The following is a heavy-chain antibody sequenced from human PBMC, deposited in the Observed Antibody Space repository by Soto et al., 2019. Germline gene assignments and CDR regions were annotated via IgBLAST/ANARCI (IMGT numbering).Heavy chain of an antibody. J-gene: IGHJ6*02. CDR2: ILSDGSNK. V-gene: IGHV3-30-3*01. CDR3: ARDVFQEDV. CDR1: GFTFSSYA. Sequence: QGQLVESGGGVVQPGRSLRLSCAASGFTFSSYAMHWVRQAPGKGLEWVAVILSDGSNKWYVDSVKGRFTISRDNSKNTLYLQMNSLRAEDTAVYYCARDVFQEDVWGQGTTVTVSS.